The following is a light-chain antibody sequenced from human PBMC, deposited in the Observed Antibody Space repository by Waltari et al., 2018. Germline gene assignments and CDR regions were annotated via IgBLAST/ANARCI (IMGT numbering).Light chain of an antibody. Sequence: SSELTQDPAVSVAMGQTVRITCQGDSLRSSYASWYQQRPGQAPILVIYDKTNRPSGVPDRFSGSRSDNTASLTITGAQAEDEASYYCHSRDASGVGGSFGGGTKLTVL. V-gene: IGLV3-19*01. CDR2: DKT. CDR1: SLRSSY. CDR3: HSRDASGVGGS. J-gene: IGLJ2*01.